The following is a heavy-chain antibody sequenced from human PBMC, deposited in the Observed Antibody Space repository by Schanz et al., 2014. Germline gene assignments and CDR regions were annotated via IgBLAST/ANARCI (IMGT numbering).Heavy chain of an antibody. CDR2: INWSDGGST. J-gene: IGHJ3*02. V-gene: IGHV3-20*04. CDR1: GFTFENYA. D-gene: IGHD4-17*01. Sequence: EVQLLESGGGLVQPGGSLRLSCAASGFTFENYALTWVRQVPGKGLEWVSRINWSDGGSTGYADSVTGRFTISRDNAKNTLYLQMNTLRAEDTAVYYCARKMKLGVYGGKGHDSLDIWGQGTMVTVSS. CDR3: ARKMKLGVYGGKGHDSLDI.